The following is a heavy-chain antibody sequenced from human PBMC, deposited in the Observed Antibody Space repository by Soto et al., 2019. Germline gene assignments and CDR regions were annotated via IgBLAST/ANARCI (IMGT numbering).Heavy chain of an antibody. CDR2: IYHSGST. V-gene: IGHV4-4*02. D-gene: IGHD6-19*01. CDR1: GGSISSSNW. J-gene: IGHJ6*02. CDR3: ARELGGVAVAGLYYYGMDV. Sequence: QVQLQESGPGLVKPSGTLSLTCAVSGGSISSSNWWSWVRQPPGKGLGWIGEIYHSGSTNYNPSLKSRVTKSVDKPKNQCSLKLSSVTAADTAVYYCARELGGVAVAGLYYYGMDVWGQGTTVTVSS.